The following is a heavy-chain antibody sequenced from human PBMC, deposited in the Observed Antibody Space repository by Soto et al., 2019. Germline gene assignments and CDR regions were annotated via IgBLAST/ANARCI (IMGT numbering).Heavy chain of an antibody. V-gene: IGHV3-21*01. CDR2: ISSSSSYI. Sequence: PGGSLRLSCAASGFTFSSYSMNWVRQAPGKGLEWVSSISSSSSYIYYADSVKGRFTISRDNAKNSLYLQMNSLRAEDTAVYYCARDFYDSSGYYAPFDYWGEGTLVTVPQ. J-gene: IGHJ4*02. CDR3: ARDFYDSSGYYAPFDY. D-gene: IGHD3-22*01. CDR1: GFTFSSYS.